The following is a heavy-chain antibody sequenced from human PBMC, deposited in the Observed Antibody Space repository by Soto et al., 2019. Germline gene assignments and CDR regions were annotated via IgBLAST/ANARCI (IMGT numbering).Heavy chain of an antibody. CDR1: GGTFSSYA. V-gene: IGHV1-69*06. Sequence: SVKVSCKAPGGTFSSYAISWVRQAPGQGLEWMGGIIPIFGTANYAQKFQGRVTITADKSTSTAYMELSSLRSEDTAVYYCAREGGETYYYGSGSPPMDVWGQGTTVTVSS. J-gene: IGHJ6*02. D-gene: IGHD3-10*01. CDR3: AREGGETYYYGSGSPPMDV. CDR2: IIPIFGTA.